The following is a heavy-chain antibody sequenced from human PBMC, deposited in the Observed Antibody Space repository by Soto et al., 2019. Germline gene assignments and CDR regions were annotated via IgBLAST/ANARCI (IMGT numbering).Heavy chain of an antibody. CDR3: ARDPPATRNGMDV. Sequence: EGQRVETGGGLIQPGGSLRLSCAASGFTVSSNYISWVRQAPGKGLECVSVIYSGGSTYYADSVRGRFTISRDNSKNTLYLQMKSLRAEDTAVYYCARDPPATRNGMDVWGQGTTVTVS. CDR1: GFTVSSNY. V-gene: IGHV3-53*02. CDR2: IYSGGST. J-gene: IGHJ6*02.